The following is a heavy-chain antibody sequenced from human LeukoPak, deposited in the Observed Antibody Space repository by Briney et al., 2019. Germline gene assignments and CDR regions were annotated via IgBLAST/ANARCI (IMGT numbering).Heavy chain of an antibody. J-gene: IGHJ4*02. Sequence: ASVKVSCKASGYTFTSYGISWVRQAPGQGLEWMGWISAYNGNTNYAQKLQGRVTMTRDTSISTAYMELSRLRSDDTAVYYCASGVGARYYFDYWGQGTLVTVSS. CDR1: GYTFTSYG. CDR2: ISAYNGNT. D-gene: IGHD1-26*01. CDR3: ASGVGARYYFDY. V-gene: IGHV1-18*01.